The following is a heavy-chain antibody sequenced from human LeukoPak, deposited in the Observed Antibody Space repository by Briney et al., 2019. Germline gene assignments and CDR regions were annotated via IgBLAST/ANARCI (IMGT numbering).Heavy chain of an antibody. D-gene: IGHD3-22*01. Sequence: SQTLSLTCTVSGASISSSYWSWIRQPPGKGLEWIGYIHYSGNTNYTPTLKNRLTMSVDTSKNQFSLKLSSVTAADTAVYYCVRGYYDSSGSSNTFDIWGQGTMVTVSS. V-gene: IGHV4-59*01. CDR1: GASISSSY. CDR2: IHYSGNT. J-gene: IGHJ3*02. CDR3: VRGYYDSSGSSNTFDI.